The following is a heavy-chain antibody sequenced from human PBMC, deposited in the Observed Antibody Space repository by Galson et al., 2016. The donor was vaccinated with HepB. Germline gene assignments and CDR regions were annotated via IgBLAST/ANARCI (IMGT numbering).Heavy chain of an antibody. CDR2: TNAGGST. CDR1: GFNVSSNY. Sequence: LRLSCAASGFNVSSNYMNWVRQAPGKGLEWVSVTNAGGSTYYADSVKGRFTISRDSSKNTLYFQMNSLRAEDTAMYYCARGVPYYDFWSGKPFDYWGQGTLVTVSS. V-gene: IGHV3-66*02. J-gene: IGHJ4*02. D-gene: IGHD3-3*01. CDR3: ARGVPYYDFWSGKPFDY.